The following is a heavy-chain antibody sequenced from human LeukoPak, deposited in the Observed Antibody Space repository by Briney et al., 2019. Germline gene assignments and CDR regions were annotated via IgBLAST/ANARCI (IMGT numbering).Heavy chain of an antibody. J-gene: IGHJ4*02. CDR3: ARYRDGYKRSFDY. D-gene: IGHD5-24*01. CDR2: IFYTSTN. V-gene: IGHV4-59*01. Sequence: SETLSVTCTVSRGSIRNYYWSWIRQHPGKGLEGMEYIFYTSTNNYNPSLKRRITISVDTSNNQFSLRLSSVTAADTAVYHCARYRDGYKRSFDYWGQGTLVTVSS. CDR1: RGSIRNYY.